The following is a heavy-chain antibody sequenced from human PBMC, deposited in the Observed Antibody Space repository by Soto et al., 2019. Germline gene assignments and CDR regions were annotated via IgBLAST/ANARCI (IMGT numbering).Heavy chain of an antibody. CDR3: ARGLPRQYLGYFDH. D-gene: IGHD2-21*01. CDR1: GFTFSDYY. J-gene: IGHJ4*02. CDR2: IRIGSRSL. Sequence: QVQLVESGGGLVKPGGSLRLSCAASGFTFSDYYMSWIRQAPGKGLEWVSYIRIGSRSLDYADSVKGRFTISRDDARNSLYLQMNSLRVEDTAVYYCARGLPRQYLGYFDHWGQGTLVTVSS. V-gene: IGHV3-11*01.